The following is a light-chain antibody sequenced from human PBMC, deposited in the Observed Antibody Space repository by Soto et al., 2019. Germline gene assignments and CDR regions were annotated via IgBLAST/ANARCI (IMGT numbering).Light chain of an antibody. CDR1: QSVSSY. CDR3: QQYNNWPRT. Sequence: DIVMTQSPATLSVSPGDRATLSCRASQSVSSYLDWYQQKPGQAPRLLIYGTSTRATGVPARFSGSGSGTEFTLTISSLQSEDFAVYYCQQYNNWPRTFGQGTKVEIK. CDR2: GTS. J-gene: IGKJ1*01. V-gene: IGKV3-15*01.